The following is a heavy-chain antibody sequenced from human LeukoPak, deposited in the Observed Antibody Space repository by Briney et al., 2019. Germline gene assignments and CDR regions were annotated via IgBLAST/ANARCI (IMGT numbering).Heavy chain of an antibody. D-gene: IGHD3-10*01. CDR1: GYTFTGYY. J-gene: IGHJ4*02. CDR3: ARGNYYGSGSPLFDY. V-gene: IGHV1-2*02. Sequence: ASVKVSCKASGYTFTGYYMHWVRQAPGQGLGWMGWINPNSGGTNYAQKFQGRVTMTRDTSISTAYMELSRLRSEDTAVYYCARGNYYGSGSPLFDYWGQGTLVTVSS. CDR2: INPNSGGT.